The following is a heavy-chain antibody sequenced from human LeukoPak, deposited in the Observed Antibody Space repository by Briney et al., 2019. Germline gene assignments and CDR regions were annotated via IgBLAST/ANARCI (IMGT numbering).Heavy chain of an antibody. J-gene: IGHJ5*02. Sequence: ASVKVSCKASGGTFSSYAISWVRQAPGQGLEWMGGIIPIFGTANYAQKFQGRVTITADESTSTAYMELSSLRAEDTAVYYCARVPSDWFNWFDPWGQGTLVTVSS. CDR1: GGTFSSYA. D-gene: IGHD3-9*01. V-gene: IGHV1-69*13. CDR2: IIPIFGTA. CDR3: ARVPSDWFNWFDP.